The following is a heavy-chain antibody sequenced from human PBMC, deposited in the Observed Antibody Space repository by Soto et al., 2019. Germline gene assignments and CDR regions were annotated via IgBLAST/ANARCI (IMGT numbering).Heavy chain of an antibody. V-gene: IGHV1-8*01. J-gene: IGHJ3*02. Sequence: QVQLVQSGAEVKNPGASVKVSCQASGYTFTSYDINWVRQTSGQGLEWMGWMNPNSGNTGYAQKFQDRVTMTRSTCITTAYMEVSRLRSEDTAVYYCAKRRGYDSGGEDAFGIWGQGTVVTVSS. CDR2: MNPNSGNT. D-gene: IGHD3-16*01. CDR3: AKRRGYDSGGEDAFGI. CDR1: GYTFTSYD.